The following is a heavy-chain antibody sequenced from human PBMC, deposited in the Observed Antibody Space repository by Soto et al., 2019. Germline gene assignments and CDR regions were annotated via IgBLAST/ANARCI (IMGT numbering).Heavy chain of an antibody. Sequence: PETLSLTCTVSGGSISSYYWSWIRQPPGKGLEWIGYIYHSGSTYYNPSLKSRVTISVDRSKNQFSLKLSSVTAADTAVYYCARGGVDYYDSSGYYFSPYYFDYWGQGTLVTVSS. CDR3: ARGGVDYYDSSGYYFSPYYFDY. CDR2: IYHSGST. D-gene: IGHD3-22*01. J-gene: IGHJ4*02. CDR1: GGSISSYY. V-gene: IGHV4-59*12.